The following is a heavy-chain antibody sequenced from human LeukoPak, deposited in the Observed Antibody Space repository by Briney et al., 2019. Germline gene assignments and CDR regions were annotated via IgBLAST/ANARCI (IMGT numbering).Heavy chain of an antibody. J-gene: IGHJ6*03. CDR1: GFTFDDYA. CDR3: AKARDQYYIDV. V-gene: IGHV3-43D*04. Sequence: GGSPRLSCAASGFTFDDYAMHWVRQAPGKGLEWVSLISWNGGSTYYADSVKGRFTVSRDNNKNSLYLQMNSLRIEDTAFYYCAKARDQYYIDVWAKGPRSPSP. CDR2: ISWNGGST. D-gene: IGHD2-2*01.